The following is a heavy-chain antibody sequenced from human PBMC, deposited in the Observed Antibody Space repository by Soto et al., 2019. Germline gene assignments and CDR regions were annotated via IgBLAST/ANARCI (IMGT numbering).Heavy chain of an antibody. Sequence: QVQLVQSGAEVKKPGASVKVSCKASGYTFTSYGISWVRQAPGQGLEWMGWISAYNGNTNYAQKLQGRVTMTTDTSTSTAYMELRSLRSDDTALYYCARWMEMATITPWGYYYGMDVWGQGTTVTVSS. V-gene: IGHV1-18*01. J-gene: IGHJ6*02. D-gene: IGHD5-12*01. CDR3: ARWMEMATITPWGYYYGMDV. CDR2: ISAYNGNT. CDR1: GYTFTSYG.